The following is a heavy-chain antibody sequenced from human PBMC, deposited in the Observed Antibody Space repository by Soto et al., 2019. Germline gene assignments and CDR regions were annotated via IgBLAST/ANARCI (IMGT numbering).Heavy chain of an antibody. CDR3: SRGILV. J-gene: IGHJ4*02. Sequence: QVQLQESGPGLVKPSQTLSLTCTVSGGSMNSGGYCWNWIRQHPGEGLEWIGCISYGGTTSYNPSLKSRVTISLDTSKHQFSLKLSPVTAADTAVSYCSRGILVWGQGTLITVSS. CDR1: GGSMNSGGYC. D-gene: IGHD2-15*01. CDR2: ISYGGTT. V-gene: IGHV4-31*03.